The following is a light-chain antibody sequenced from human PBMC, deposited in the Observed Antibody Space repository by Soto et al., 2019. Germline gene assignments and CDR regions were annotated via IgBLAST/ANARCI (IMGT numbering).Light chain of an antibody. CDR2: AAS. CDR1: QSISSY. CDR3: QQSYSTPIT. V-gene: IGKV1-39*01. Sequence: DIQMTQSPSSLSASVGDRVTITCRASQSISSYLNWYQQKPGKAPKLLIYAASSLQSVVPSSFSGSGSGTDFTLTISSLQPEDFATYYCQQSYSTPITFGQGTRLDI. J-gene: IGKJ5*01.